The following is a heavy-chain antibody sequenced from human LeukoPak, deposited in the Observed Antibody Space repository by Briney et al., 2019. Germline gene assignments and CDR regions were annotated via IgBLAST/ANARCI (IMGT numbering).Heavy chain of an antibody. CDR2: INHSGST. Sequence: SETLSLTCAVYGGSFSGYYWSWIRQPPGKGLEWIGEINHSGSTNYNPSLKSRVTISVDTSKNQFSLRLSSVTAADTAVYYCARGRGRSYFDYWGQGTLVTVSS. CDR1: GGSFSGYY. CDR3: ARGRGRSYFDY. D-gene: IGHD3-10*01. V-gene: IGHV4-34*01. J-gene: IGHJ4*02.